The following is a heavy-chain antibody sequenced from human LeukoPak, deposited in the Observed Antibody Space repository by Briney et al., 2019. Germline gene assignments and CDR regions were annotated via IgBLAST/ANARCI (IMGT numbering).Heavy chain of an antibody. Sequence: ASVKVSCKASGYTFTNYHMNWVRQAPGQGLEWMGIINPSGGSTTNAQKFQGRVIMTRDMSTSTVYMELSSLRSEDTAVYYCARDRYSTYWGQGTLVTVSS. CDR1: GYTFTNYH. V-gene: IGHV1-46*01. CDR2: INPSGGST. CDR3: ARDRYSTY. D-gene: IGHD5-12*01. J-gene: IGHJ4*02.